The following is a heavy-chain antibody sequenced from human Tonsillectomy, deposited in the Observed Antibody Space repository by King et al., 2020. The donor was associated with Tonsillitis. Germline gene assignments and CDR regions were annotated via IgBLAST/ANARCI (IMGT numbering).Heavy chain of an antibody. Sequence: VQLQESGPGLVKPSETLSLSCTVSAGSISGYSWTWIRQPAGKGLEWIGRFSTSGYTNYNPSLKSRVTMSVDTSKSQFSLRLVSVTAADTAVYYCAREGLGGSSTWSRWFDPWGQGTLVTVSS. CDR1: AGSISGYS. D-gene: IGHD6-13*01. CDR2: FSTSGYT. J-gene: IGHJ5*02. CDR3: AREGLGGSSTWSRWFDP. V-gene: IGHV4-4*07.